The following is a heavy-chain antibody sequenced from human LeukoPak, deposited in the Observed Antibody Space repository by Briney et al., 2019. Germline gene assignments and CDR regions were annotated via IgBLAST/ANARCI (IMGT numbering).Heavy chain of an antibody. CDR3: AKAGLRYFDWSYYFDY. J-gene: IGHJ4*02. D-gene: IGHD3-9*01. CDR1: GGSISSYY. V-gene: IGHV4-34*01. Sequence: SETLSLTCTVSGGSISSYYWSWIRQPPGKGLEWIGEINHSGSTNYNPSLKSRVTISVDTSKNQFSLKLSSVTAADTAVYYCAKAGLRYFDWSYYFDYWGQGTLVTVSS. CDR2: INHSGST.